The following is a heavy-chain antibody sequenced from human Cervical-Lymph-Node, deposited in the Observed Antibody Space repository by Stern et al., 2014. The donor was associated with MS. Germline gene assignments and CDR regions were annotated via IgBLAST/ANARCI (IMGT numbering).Heavy chain of an antibody. J-gene: IGHJ4*02. Sequence: VQLVESGPGLAKPSETLSLTCTVSGGSISGYDCSWIRQPPGKGLEWIGHIYYSGSTNYMPSLKSRVSISIDTPKNQFSLKLSSVTAADTAVYYCARSRDAYSPLAYWGQGALVTVSS. V-gene: IGHV4-59*01. CDR3: ARSRDAYSPLAY. CDR2: IYYSGST. CDR1: GGSISGYD. D-gene: IGHD5-24*01.